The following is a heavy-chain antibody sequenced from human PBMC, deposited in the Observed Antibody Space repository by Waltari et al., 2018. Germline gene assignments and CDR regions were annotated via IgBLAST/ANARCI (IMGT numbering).Heavy chain of an antibody. CDR2: IYSGGST. CDR3: ARDRHDYDILTGYYY. J-gene: IGHJ4*02. Sequence: EVQLVESGGGLIQPGGSLRLSCAASGFTVSSNYMSWVRQAPGKGLEWVSVIYSGGSTYYADSVKGRFTISRDNSKNTLYLQMNSLRAEDTAVYYCARDRHDYDILTGYYYWGQGTLVTVSS. D-gene: IGHD3-9*01. V-gene: IGHV3-53*01. CDR1: GFTVSSNY.